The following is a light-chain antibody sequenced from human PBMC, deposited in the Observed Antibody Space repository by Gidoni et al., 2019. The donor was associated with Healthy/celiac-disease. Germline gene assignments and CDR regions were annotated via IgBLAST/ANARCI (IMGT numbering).Light chain of an antibody. V-gene: IGKV3-20*01. CDR2: GAS. CDR3: QQYGSSRLT. CDR1: QSISSSS. Sequence: EIVLTQSPGTLSLSPGERATLSCRASQSISSSSLAWYQQKPGQAPRLLIYGASSRATGIPDRFSGSGSGTDFTLTISRLENEDFAVYSCQQYGSSRLTFGGGTKVEIK. J-gene: IGKJ4*01.